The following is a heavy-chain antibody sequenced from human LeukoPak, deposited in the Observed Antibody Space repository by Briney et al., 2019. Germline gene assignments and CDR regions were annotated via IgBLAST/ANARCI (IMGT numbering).Heavy chain of an antibody. CDR1: GGSISSGGYS. CDR3: ASNYRLNAFDI. D-gene: IGHD3-10*01. Sequence: SETLSLTCAVSGGSISSGGYSWSWIRQPPGKGLEWIGYIYHSGSTYYNPSLKSRVTISVDRSKNQFSLKLSSVTAADTAVYYCASNYRLNAFDIWGQGTMVTVSS. J-gene: IGHJ3*02. CDR2: IYHSGST. V-gene: IGHV4-30-2*01.